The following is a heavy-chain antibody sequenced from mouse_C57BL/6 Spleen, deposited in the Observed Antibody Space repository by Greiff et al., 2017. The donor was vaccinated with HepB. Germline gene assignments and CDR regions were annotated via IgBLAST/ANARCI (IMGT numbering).Heavy chain of an antibody. CDR1: GYTFTDYE. CDR3: TRDGYNAWFAY. Sequence: VQVVESGAELVRPGASVTLSCKASGYTFTDYEMHWVKQTPVHGLEWIGAIDPETGGTAYNQKFKGKAILTADKSSSTAYMELRSLTSEDSAVYYCTRDGYNAWFAYWGQGTLVTVSA. CDR2: IDPETGGT. V-gene: IGHV1-15*01. J-gene: IGHJ3*01. D-gene: IGHD2-3*01.